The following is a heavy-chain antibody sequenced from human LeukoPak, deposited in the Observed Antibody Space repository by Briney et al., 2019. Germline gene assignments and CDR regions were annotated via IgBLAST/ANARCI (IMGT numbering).Heavy chain of an antibody. CDR3: ARKARVLLWFGELSRHSNYFDY. D-gene: IGHD3-10*01. Sequence: SETLSLTCTVSGGSISSYYWSWIRQPAGKGPEWIGRIYTSGSTNYNPSLKSRVTISVDTSKNQFSLKLSSVTAADTAVYYCARKARVLLWFGELSRHSNYFDYWGQGTLVTVSS. J-gene: IGHJ4*02. V-gene: IGHV4-4*07. CDR1: GGSISSYY. CDR2: IYTSGST.